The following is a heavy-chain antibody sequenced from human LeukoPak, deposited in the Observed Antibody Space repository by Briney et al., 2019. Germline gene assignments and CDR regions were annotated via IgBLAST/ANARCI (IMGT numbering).Heavy chain of an antibody. D-gene: IGHD5-12*01. CDR1: GFTFSRYG. V-gene: IGHV3-64D*09. Sequence: GGSLRLSCSASGFTFSRYGMHWVREAPGKGLDYVSAISSNGGSTYYADSVEGRFTISRDNSKNTLHLQMSSLRPEDTAVYYCVKDSGGLPIYGMDVWGQGTAVTVSS. CDR2: ISSNGGST. J-gene: IGHJ6*02. CDR3: VKDSGGLPIYGMDV.